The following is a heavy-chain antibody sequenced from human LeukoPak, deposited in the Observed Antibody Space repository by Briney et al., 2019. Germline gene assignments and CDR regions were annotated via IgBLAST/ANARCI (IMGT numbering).Heavy chain of an antibody. Sequence: GGSLRLSCVASGFTFSDYSMNWVRQAPGRGLEWVSFMSGSSTYIYYADSLKGRFTISRDNAKNSLYLQMNSLRAEVTAVYYCARARDYYGRHDAFDIWGQGTMVTVSS. CDR1: GFTFSDYS. CDR2: MSGSSTYI. CDR3: ARARDYYGRHDAFDI. J-gene: IGHJ3*02. V-gene: IGHV3-21*01. D-gene: IGHD3-3*01.